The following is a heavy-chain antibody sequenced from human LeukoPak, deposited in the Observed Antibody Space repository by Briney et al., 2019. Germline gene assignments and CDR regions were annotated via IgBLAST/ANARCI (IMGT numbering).Heavy chain of an antibody. CDR2: ISSSSSYI. V-gene: IGHV3-21*01. D-gene: IGHD3-10*01. CDR3: SGSFGELTFFDY. Sequence: GGSLRLSCAASGFTFSSYAMSWVRQAPGKGLEWVSSISSSSSYIYYADSVKGRFTISRDNAKSSLYLQMNSLRAEDTAVYYCSGSFGELTFFDYWGQGTLVTVSS. J-gene: IGHJ4*02. CDR1: GFTFSSYA.